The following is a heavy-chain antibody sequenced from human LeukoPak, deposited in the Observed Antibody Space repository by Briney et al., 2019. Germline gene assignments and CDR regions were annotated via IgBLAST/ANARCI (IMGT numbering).Heavy chain of an antibody. J-gene: IGHJ4*02. D-gene: IGHD2-15*01. V-gene: IGHV1-69*13. Sequence: AVKVSCKASGGTFSSYAISWVRQAPGQGLEWMGGIIPIFGTANYAQKFQGRVTITANESTSTAYMELSSLRSEDTAVYYCARDHLGGSFYWVFDYWGQGTLVTVSS. CDR2: IIPIFGTA. CDR1: GGTFSSYA. CDR3: ARDHLGGSFYWVFDY.